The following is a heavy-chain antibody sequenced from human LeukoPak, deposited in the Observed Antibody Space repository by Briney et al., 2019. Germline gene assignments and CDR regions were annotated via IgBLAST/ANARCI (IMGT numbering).Heavy chain of an antibody. Sequence: GGSLRLSCAASGFTFSSYAMSWVRQAPGKGLEWVSAISGSGGSTYYADSVKGRFTISRDNSKNMLYLQMNSLRAEDTAVYYCAKEGYDFWSGPTGFDPWGQGTLVTVSS. CDR1: GFTFSSYA. D-gene: IGHD3-3*01. CDR2: ISGSGGST. V-gene: IGHV3-23*01. CDR3: AKEGYDFWSGPTGFDP. J-gene: IGHJ5*02.